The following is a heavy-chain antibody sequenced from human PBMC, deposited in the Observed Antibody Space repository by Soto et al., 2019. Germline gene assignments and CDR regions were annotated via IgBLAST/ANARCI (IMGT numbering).Heavy chain of an antibody. J-gene: IGHJ6*04. D-gene: IGHD6-6*01. V-gene: IGHV3-48*02. Sequence: PGGSLRLSCAASGFTFSSYSMNWVRQAPGKGLEWVSYISSSSSTIYYADSVKGRFTISRDNAKNSLYLQMNSLRDEDTAVYYWARPEYRSSSYGMDVWGKGTRFTVPS. CDR1: GFTFSSYS. CDR2: ISSSSSTI. CDR3: ARPEYRSSSYGMDV.